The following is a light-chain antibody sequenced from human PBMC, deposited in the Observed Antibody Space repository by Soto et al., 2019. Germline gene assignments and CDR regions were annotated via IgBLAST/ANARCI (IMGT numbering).Light chain of an antibody. J-gene: IGKJ5*01. CDR2: DAS. CDR1: QSVSSY. V-gene: IGKV3-11*01. Sequence: EIVMTQSPATLSVSLGERATLSCRASQSVSSYLAWYQQKPGQAPRLLIYDASNRATGIPARFSGSGSGTDFTLTISSLEPEDFAVYYCQQRSNWPPGFGQGTRLEIK. CDR3: QQRSNWPPG.